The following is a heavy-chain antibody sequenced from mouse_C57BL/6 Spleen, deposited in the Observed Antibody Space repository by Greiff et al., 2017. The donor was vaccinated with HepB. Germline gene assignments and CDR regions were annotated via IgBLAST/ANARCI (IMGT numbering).Heavy chain of an antibody. Sequence: EVQRVESGPGLVKPSQSLSLTCSVTGYSITSGYYWNWIRQFPGNKLEWMGYISYDGSNNYNPSLKNRISITRDTSKNQFFLKLNSVTTEDTATYYCARDQNYGRPAWFAYWGQGTLVTVSA. V-gene: IGHV3-6*01. CDR1: GYSITSGYY. D-gene: IGHD1-1*01. CDR3: ARDQNYGRPAWFAY. J-gene: IGHJ3*01. CDR2: ISYDGSN.